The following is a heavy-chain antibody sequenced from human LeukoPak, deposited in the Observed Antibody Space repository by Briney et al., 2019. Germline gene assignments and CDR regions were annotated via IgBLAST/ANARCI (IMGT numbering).Heavy chain of an antibody. CDR3: ARDAEIVATLWDFFDY. CDR2: ISTNNGNT. D-gene: IGHD5-12*01. J-gene: IGHJ4*02. CDR1: GYTFTTYG. V-gene: IGHV1-18*01. Sequence: ASVKVSCKASGYTFTTYGINWVRQAPGQGLEWMGWISTNNGNTHYAQNLQGRVTLTTDISTSTAYMELRSLRSDDTAVYYCARDAEIVATLWDFFDYWGQGTLVTVSS.